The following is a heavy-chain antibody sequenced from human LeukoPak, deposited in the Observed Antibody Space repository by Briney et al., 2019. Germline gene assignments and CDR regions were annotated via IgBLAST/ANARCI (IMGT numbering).Heavy chain of an antibody. CDR3: ARDARDGYSGYDSFRSDFDI. CDR1: GYTFTSYA. Sequence: ASVKVSCKASGYTFTSYAMHWVRQAPGQRLEWMGWINAGNGNTKYSQKFQGRVTITRDTSASTAYMELSSLRSEDTAVYYCARDARDGYSGYDSFRSDFDIWGQGTMVTVSS. J-gene: IGHJ3*02. V-gene: IGHV1-3*01. CDR2: INAGNGNT. D-gene: IGHD5-12*01.